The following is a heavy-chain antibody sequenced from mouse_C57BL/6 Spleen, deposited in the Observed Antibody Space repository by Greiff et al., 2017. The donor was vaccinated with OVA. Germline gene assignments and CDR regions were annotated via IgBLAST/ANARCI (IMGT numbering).Heavy chain of an antibody. CDR1: GYTFTDYY. Sequence: VQLKESGAELVRPGASVKLSCKASGYTFTDYYINWVKQRPGQGLEWIARIYPGSGNTYYNEKFKGKATLTAEKSSSTAYMQLSSLTSEDSAVYFCAREGYDYDAWFAYWGQGTLVTVSA. J-gene: IGHJ3*01. CDR2: IYPGSGNT. V-gene: IGHV1-76*01. CDR3: AREGYDYDAWFAY. D-gene: IGHD2-4*01.